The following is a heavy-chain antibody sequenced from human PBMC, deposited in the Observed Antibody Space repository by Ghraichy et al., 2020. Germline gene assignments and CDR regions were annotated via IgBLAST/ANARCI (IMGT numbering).Heavy chain of an antibody. Sequence: GGSLRLSCAASGFTFSSYAMSWVRQAPGKGLEWVSAISGSGGSTYYADSVKGRFTISRDNSKNTLYLQMNSLRAEDTAVYYCAKRGFLEWSDNTEFDYWGQGTLVTVSS. D-gene: IGHD3-3*01. CDR1: GFTFSSYA. CDR2: ISGSGGST. V-gene: IGHV3-23*01. CDR3: AKRGFLEWSDNTEFDY. J-gene: IGHJ4*02.